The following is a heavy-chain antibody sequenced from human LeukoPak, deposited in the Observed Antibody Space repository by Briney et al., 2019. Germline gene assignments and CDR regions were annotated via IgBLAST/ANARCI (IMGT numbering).Heavy chain of an antibody. CDR1: GYTFTSYG. CDR3: ARDRGPSVLWFGELSYYYYGMDV. J-gene: IGHJ6*02. D-gene: IGHD3-10*01. V-gene: IGHV1-18*01. CDR2: ISAYSGNT. Sequence: ASVKVSCKASGYTFTSYGISWVRRAPGQGLEWMGWISAYSGNTNYAQKLQGRVTMTTDTSTSTAYMELRSLRSDDTAVYYCARDRGPSVLWFGELSYYYYGMDVWGQGTTVTVSS.